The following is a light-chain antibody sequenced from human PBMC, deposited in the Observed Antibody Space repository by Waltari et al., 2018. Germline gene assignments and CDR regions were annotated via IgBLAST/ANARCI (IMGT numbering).Light chain of an antibody. CDR3: QQYHSAPLT. J-gene: IGKJ5*01. V-gene: IGKV4-1*01. Sequence: DILMTQSPDSLAVSLGERATIHCRSSQSILRTSNNSNYLAWYQQKPGQPPRLLIYGAFTLAFGVPYRFRGSASGTDFTLTISSLQAEDFAIYYCQQYHSAPLTFGQGTRLEIK. CDR1: QSILRTSNNSNY. CDR2: GAF.